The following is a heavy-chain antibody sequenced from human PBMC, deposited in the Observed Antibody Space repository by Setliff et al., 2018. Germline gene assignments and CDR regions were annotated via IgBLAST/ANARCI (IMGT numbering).Heavy chain of an antibody. V-gene: IGHV1-69*13. D-gene: IGHD3-22*01. CDR2: FIPILGAT. CDR3: ARINFYVSSGYYYAPDY. J-gene: IGHJ4*02. Sequence: ASVKVSCKSSGGTFSSSGITWVRQAPGQGLQWLGRFIPILGATNYAQNFQGRVTITADESTSTGYMELRSLRSDDTAVYYCARINFYVSSGYYYAPDYWGQGTLVTAPQ. CDR1: GGTFSSSG.